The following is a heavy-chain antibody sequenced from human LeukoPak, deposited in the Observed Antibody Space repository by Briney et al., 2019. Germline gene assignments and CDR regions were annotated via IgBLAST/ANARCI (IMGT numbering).Heavy chain of an antibody. CDR2: ISSSSSYI. Sequence: GGSLRLSCATSGFSFTDYPMNWVRQAPGKGLEWVSSISSSSSYIFYADSVKGRFTISRDNAKNSLYLQMNSLRAEDTAVYYCARDYYKNFDYWGQETLVTVSS. J-gene: IGHJ4*02. CDR1: GFSFTDYP. V-gene: IGHV3-21*01. CDR3: ARDYYKNFDY. D-gene: IGHD3-22*01.